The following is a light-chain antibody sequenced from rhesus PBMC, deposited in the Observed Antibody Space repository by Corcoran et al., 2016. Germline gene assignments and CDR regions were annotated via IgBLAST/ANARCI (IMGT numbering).Light chain of an antibody. CDR1: QGITND. V-gene: IGKV1-25*01. CDR2: EAS. CDR3: QHYYSTPLT. Sequence: DIQMTQSPSSLSASVGDRVTITCRASQGITNDLAWYQQKPGETPKLLSYEASSLQSGIPSRFSGSGSGTDFTLTISSLQSEDFATYYCQHYYSTPLTFGGGTKVEIK. J-gene: IGKJ4*01.